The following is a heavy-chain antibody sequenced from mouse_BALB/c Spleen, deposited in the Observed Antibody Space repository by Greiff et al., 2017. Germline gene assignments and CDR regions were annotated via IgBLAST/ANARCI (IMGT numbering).Heavy chain of an antibody. Sequence: QVHVKQSGAELARPGASVKLSCKASGYTFTSYWMQWVKQRPGQGLEWIGANYPGDGDTRYTQKFKGKATLTADKSSSTAYMQLSSLASEDSAVYYCASPHYYGYDYWGQGTTLTVSS. D-gene: IGHD1-2*01. CDR2: NYPGDGDT. CDR1: GYTFTSYW. J-gene: IGHJ2*01. V-gene: IGHV1-87*01. CDR3: ASPHYYGYDY.